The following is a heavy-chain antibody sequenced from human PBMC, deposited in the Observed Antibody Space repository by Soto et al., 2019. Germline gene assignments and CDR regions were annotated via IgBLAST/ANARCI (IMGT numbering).Heavy chain of an antibody. Sequence: QVQLQESGPGLVKPSGTLSLTCTVSGGSMSSSNWWNWVRQSPGKGLEWIGEAHHSGRTNYNPSLKSRVTRSVDKSKNHFSLKLSSVTAADAAVYYCARSDATGLDYWGQGTLVTVSS. D-gene: IGHD4-17*01. J-gene: IGHJ4*02. CDR1: GGSMSSSNW. CDR3: ARSDATGLDY. CDR2: AHHSGRT. V-gene: IGHV4-4*02.